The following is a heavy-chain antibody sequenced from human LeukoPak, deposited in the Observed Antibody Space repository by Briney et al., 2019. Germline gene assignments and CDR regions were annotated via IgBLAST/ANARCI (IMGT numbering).Heavy chain of an antibody. V-gene: IGHV3-53*01. J-gene: IGHJ6*03. D-gene: IGHD3-10*01. CDR2: IYSAGTT. Sequence: GGSLRLSCAASGFPVSNDSMTWVRQAPGKGLEWVSVIYSAGTTYYADSVKGRFTISRDNAKNSLYLQMNSLRAEDTAVYYCARLGSGSDMALYYMDVWGKGTTVTVSS. CDR1: GFPVSNDS. CDR3: ARLGSGSDMALYYMDV.